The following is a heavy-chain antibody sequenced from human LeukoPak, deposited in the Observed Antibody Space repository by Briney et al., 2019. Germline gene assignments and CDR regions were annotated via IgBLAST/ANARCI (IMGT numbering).Heavy chain of an antibody. V-gene: IGHV3-7*03. CDR2: IKQDGSEK. CDR3: AKDGGAYSSSAGWFDP. Sequence: PGGSLRLSCAASGFTFSSYWMSWVRQAPGKGLEWVANIKQDGSEKYYVDSVKGRFTISRDNAKNSLYLQMSSLRPEDMGVDYCAKDGGAYSSSAGWFDPWGQGTRVTVSS. J-gene: IGHJ5*02. D-gene: IGHD3-22*01. CDR1: GFTFSSYW.